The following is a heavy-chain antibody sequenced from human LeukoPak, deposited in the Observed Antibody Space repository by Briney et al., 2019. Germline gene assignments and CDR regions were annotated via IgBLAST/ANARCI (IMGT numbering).Heavy chain of an antibody. CDR3: AKSHLPNSYSGTYYCDY. V-gene: IGHV3-30*02. CDR1: GFIFRNYG. Sequence: GGSLRLSCAASGFIFRNYGMHWVRQAPGKGLEWVAFLRNDESEVFYADSVKGRFTVSRDNSKNTLYLQMNSLRAEDTAVYYCAKSHLPNSYSGTYYCDYWGQGTQVTVSS. CDR2: LRNDESEV. D-gene: IGHD1-26*01. J-gene: IGHJ4*02.